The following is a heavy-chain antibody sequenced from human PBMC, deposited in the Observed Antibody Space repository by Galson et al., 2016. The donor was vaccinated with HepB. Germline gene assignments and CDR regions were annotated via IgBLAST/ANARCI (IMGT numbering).Heavy chain of an antibody. CDR2: ISTRRTT. D-gene: IGHD1-1*01. V-gene: IGHV3-23*01. CDR3: AKERLVRRIFDH. CDR1: GFVFSNFG. J-gene: IGHJ4*02. Sequence: SLRLSCAASGFVFSNFGLSWVRQAPGKGLEWVAGISTRRTTYYSDSAQGRFTISRDNSNNTLYLQMNGLRAEDTAVYYCAKERLVRRIFDHWGQGTLLTVSS.